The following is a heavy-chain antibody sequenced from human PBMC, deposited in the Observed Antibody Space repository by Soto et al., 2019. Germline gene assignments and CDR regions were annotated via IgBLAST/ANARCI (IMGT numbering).Heavy chain of an antibody. CDR2: IVPYINTA. CDR1: GGTFTSHA. J-gene: IGHJ6*02. Sequence: QVQLVQSGAEVKKPGSSMKVSCKASGGTFTSHAISWVRQAPGQGLEWMGGIVPYINTANYAQKFQGRVTISADESMTTAYMEVSGLTSGDTAIYYCARHRPYFGSGSYFYGMGVWGQGTTVTVSS. CDR3: ARHRPYFGSGSYFYGMGV. D-gene: IGHD3-10*01. V-gene: IGHV1-69*01.